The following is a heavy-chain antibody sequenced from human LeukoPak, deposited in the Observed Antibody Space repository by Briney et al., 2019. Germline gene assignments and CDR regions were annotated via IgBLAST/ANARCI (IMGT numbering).Heavy chain of an antibody. CDR2: IYYSGST. D-gene: IGHD6-19*01. J-gene: IGHJ4*02. Sequence: SETLSLTCTVSGGSISSSSYYWGWIRQPPGKGLEWIGSIYYSGSTYCNPSLKSRVTISVDTSKNQFSLKLSSVTAADTAVYYCARQPDSSGWYDYWGQGTLVTVSS. CDR1: GGSISSSSYY. V-gene: IGHV4-39*01. CDR3: ARQPDSSGWYDY.